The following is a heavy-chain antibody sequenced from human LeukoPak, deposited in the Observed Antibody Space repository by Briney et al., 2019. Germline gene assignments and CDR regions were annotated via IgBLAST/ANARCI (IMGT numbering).Heavy chain of an antibody. V-gene: IGHV4-59*08. CDR3: ARYDYGSGYPGSWFDP. D-gene: IGHD3-10*01. CDR1: GASISSYF. J-gene: IGHJ5*02. CDR2: IYYSGST. Sequence: PSETLSLTCTVSGASISSYFWTWIRQSPGKGLEWIGYIYYSGSTNYNPSLKSRVTISVDMSKNQFSLKLTSVTAADTAVYYCARYDYGSGYPGSWFDPWGQGTLVTVSS.